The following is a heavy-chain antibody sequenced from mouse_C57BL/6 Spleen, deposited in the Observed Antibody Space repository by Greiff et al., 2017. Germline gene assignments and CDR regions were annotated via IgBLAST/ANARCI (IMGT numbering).Heavy chain of an antibody. V-gene: IGHV1-69*01. CDR1: GYTFTSYW. J-gene: IGHJ1*03. D-gene: IGHD1-1*01. CDR3: ARGSYYAL. Sequence: QVQLQQPGAELVMPGASVKLSCKASGYTFTSYWMHWVKQRPGQGLEWIGEIDPSDSYTNYNQKFKGKSTLTVDKSSSTAYMQLSSLTSEDSAVYYCARGSYYALWGKGTTVTVSS. CDR2: IDPSDSYT.